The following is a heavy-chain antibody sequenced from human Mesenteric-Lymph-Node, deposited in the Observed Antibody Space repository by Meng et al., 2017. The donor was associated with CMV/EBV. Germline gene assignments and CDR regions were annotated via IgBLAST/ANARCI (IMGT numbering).Heavy chain of an antibody. CDR2: IWSGGAI. D-gene: IGHD2-2*01. V-gene: IGHV3-69-1*01. CDR3: ARDGEDQLVHWFDY. J-gene: IGHJ4*02. CDR1: GFTFGDFA. Sequence: GGSLRLSCSASGFTFGDFALGWVRQAPGRGLEWVSHIWSGGAIYADSVKGRFTTTRDNAKNSLYMEMNSLRAEDTAVYYCARDGEDQLVHWFDYWGQGTLVTVSS.